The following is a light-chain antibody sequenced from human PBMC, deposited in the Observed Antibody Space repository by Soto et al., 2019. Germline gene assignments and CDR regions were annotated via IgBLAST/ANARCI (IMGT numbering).Light chain of an antibody. J-gene: IGKJ1*01. V-gene: IGKV3-20*01. Sequence: LTKLEGSMSLVPGERAARSCGASQSVSHNYLAWYQQKPGQAPRLLIYGASSRATGIPDRFSARGSGTDFILTISRLEPEDFAVYYWQQYDRSWTFGQGTKVDIK. CDR3: QQYDRSWT. CDR1: QSVSHNY. CDR2: GAS.